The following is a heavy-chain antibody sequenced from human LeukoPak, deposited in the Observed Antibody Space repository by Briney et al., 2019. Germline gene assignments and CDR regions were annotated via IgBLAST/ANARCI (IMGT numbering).Heavy chain of an antibody. CDR1: GFIFSSYG. J-gene: IGHJ4*02. CDR3: AKGYLGSTGHFDY. D-gene: IGHD1-26*01. V-gene: IGHV3-30*02. CDR2: IPYDGSNK. Sequence: PGGSLRLSCAASGFIFSSYGMHWARQAPGKGLEWVAFIPYDGSNKYYADSVKGRFTMSRDNSNNTLYLQMNSLRADDSAVYYCAKGYLGSTGHFDYWGQGTLVTVSS.